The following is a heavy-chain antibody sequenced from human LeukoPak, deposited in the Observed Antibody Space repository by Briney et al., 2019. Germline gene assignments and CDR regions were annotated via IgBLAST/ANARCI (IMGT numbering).Heavy chain of an antibody. CDR2: SNPSGGST. J-gene: IGHJ5*02. Sequence: ASVKVSCKASGYAFTFYYMHWVRQAPGQGLEWMGISNPSGGSTSYAQKFQGRVTMTRDTSTSRVYMELSSLRSEDTAVYYCAREFLRRVRGVTNWFDPWGQGTLVTVSS. CDR1: GYAFTFYY. CDR3: AREFLRRVRGVTNWFDP. D-gene: IGHD3-10*01. V-gene: IGHV1-46*01.